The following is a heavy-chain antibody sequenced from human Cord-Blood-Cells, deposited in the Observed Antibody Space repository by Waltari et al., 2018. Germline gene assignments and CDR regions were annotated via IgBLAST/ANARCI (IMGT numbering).Heavy chain of an antibody. CDR1: GFTFRSYG. V-gene: IGHV3-33*01. CDR2: IWDDGSNK. CDR3: ARSTDYYDSSGYYFDY. D-gene: IGHD3-22*01. Sequence: QVQLVESGGGVVQPGRSLRLSCAASGFTFRSYGMHGVRQAPGKGVEWVAVIWDDGSNKYYADAVKGRFTISRDNSKNTLYLQMNSLRAEDTAVYYCARSTDYYDSSGYYFDYWGQGTLVTVSS. J-gene: IGHJ4*02.